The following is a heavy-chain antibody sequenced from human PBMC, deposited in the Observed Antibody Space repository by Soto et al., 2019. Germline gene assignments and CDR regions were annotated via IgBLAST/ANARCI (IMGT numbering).Heavy chain of an antibody. D-gene: IGHD1-20*01. CDR3: ARGLYNWNDYNWFDP. CDR2: IYTSGST. Sequence: SETLSLTCTVSGGSISSYYWSWIRQPAGKGLEWIGRIYTSGSTNYNPSLKSRVTMSVDTSKNQFSLKLSSVTAADTAVYCCARGLYNWNDYNWFDPWGQGTLVTVSS. CDR1: GGSISSYY. J-gene: IGHJ5*02. V-gene: IGHV4-4*07.